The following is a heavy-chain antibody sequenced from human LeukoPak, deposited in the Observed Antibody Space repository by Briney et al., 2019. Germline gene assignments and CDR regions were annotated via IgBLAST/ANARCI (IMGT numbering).Heavy chain of an antibody. CDR3: ARDHGGYSGYDYLVWFEP. CDR1: GYTYTIYG. V-gene: IGHV1-18*04. D-gene: IGHD5-12*01. J-gene: IGHJ5*02. CDR2: ISAHNCHT. Sequence: ASVNVSCKASGYTYTIYGISWVPHPPRQGREWMGEISAHNCHTNYAQKLKGRVTMTTDTSTSTAYMELRSLRSDDTAVYYCARDHGGYSGYDYLVWFEPWGQGTLVTVSS.